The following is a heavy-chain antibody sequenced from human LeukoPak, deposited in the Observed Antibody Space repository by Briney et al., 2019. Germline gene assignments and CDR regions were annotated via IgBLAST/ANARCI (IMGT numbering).Heavy chain of an antibody. CDR2: ISYDGSNK. J-gene: IGHJ4*02. Sequence: GGSLRLSCAASGFTFSSYAMHWVRQAPGKGLEWVAVISYDGSNKYYADSVKGRFTISRDNSKNTLYLQMNSLRAEDTAVYYCARDAPPGSWLIDYWGQGTLVTVSS. CDR3: ARDAPPGSWLIDY. D-gene: IGHD6-13*01. V-gene: IGHV3-30-3*01. CDR1: GFTFSSYA.